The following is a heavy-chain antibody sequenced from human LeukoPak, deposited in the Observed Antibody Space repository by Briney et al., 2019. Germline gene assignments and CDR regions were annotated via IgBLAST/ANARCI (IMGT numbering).Heavy chain of an antibody. CDR3: AREYTGSEYFDY. CDR2: ISDTPNTM. CDR1: GFTFSSYG. D-gene: IGHD5-12*01. V-gene: IGHV3-48*03. J-gene: IGHJ4*02. Sequence: PGGSLRLSCVASGFTFSSYGMNWVRQAPGKGLEWVSYISDTPNTMYYADSVKGRFTISRDNAKNSLFLQMNSLRVDDTAVYYCAREYTGSEYFDYWGQGTLVTVSS.